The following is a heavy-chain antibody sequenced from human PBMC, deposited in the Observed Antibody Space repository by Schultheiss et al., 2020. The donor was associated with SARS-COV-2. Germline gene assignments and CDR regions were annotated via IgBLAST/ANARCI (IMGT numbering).Heavy chain of an antibody. CDR2: VYYSGST. CDR3: ARGQQLVPFDY. Sequence: SETLSLTCTVSGGYISSYYWSWIRQPPGKGLEWIGYVYYSGSTNYNPSLKSRVTISVDTSKNQFSLKLSSVTAADTAVYYCARGQQLVPFDYWGQGSLVTVSS. CDR1: GGYISSYY. D-gene: IGHD6-13*01. J-gene: IGHJ4*02. V-gene: IGHV4-59*12.